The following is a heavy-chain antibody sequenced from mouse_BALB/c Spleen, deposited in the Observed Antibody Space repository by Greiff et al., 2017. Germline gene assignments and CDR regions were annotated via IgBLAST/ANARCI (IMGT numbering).Heavy chain of an antibody. CDR2: INPSNGRT. CDR3: ARSTGTKYYFDY. CDR1: GYTFTSYW. Sequence: QVQLQQPGAELVKPGASVKLSCKASGYTFTSYWMHWVKQRPGQGLEWIGEINPSNGRTNYNEKFKSKATLTVDKSSSTAYMQLSSLTSEDSAVYYCARSTGTKYYFDYWGQGTTLTVSS. V-gene: IGHV1S81*02. J-gene: IGHJ2*01. D-gene: IGHD4-1*01.